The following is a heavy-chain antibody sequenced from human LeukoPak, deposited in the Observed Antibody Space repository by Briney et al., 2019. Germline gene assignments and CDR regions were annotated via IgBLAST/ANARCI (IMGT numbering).Heavy chain of an antibody. V-gene: IGHV3-23*01. CDR3: AKVWYKYFDY. CDR1: GFTFSSYA. CDR2: IIGSGGST. J-gene: IGHJ4*02. Sequence: GGSLRLSCAASGFTFSSYAMSWVRQAPGKGLEWVSTIIGSGGSTFYADSVKGRFTISRDNSKSTLYLQMNSLRVEDTAVYYCAKVWYKYFDYWGQGTLVTVSS. D-gene: IGHD1-1*01.